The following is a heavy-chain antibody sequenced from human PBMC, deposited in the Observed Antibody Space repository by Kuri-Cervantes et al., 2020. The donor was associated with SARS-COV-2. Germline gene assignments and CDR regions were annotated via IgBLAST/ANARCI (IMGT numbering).Heavy chain of an antibody. Sequence: GESPKISCAASGFTVSGNYMYWVRQAPGKGLEWVAHISYDGRDIHFRESVKGRFTVSRDNSKNTLYLQMNSLRLEDTGVYFCAKPGSVRGIIREDHYGLDVWGQGTTVPVSS. CDR3: AKPGSVRGIIREDHYGLDV. D-gene: IGHD3-10*01. CDR1: GFTVSGNY. J-gene: IGHJ6*02. CDR2: ISYDGRDI. V-gene: IGHV3-30*18.